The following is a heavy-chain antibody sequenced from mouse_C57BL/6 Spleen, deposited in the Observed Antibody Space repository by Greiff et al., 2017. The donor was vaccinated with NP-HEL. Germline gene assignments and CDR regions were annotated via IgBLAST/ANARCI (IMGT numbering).Heavy chain of an antibody. CDR2: IWSGGST. D-gene: IGHD1-1*01. CDR3: ARAITTVVPFDY. Sequence: VKLMESGPGLVQPSQSLSITCTVSGFSLTSYGVHWVRQSPGKGLEWLGVIWSGGSTDYNAAFISRLSISKDNSKSQVFFKMNSLQADDTAIYYCARAITTVVPFDYWGQGTTLTVSS. V-gene: IGHV2-2*01. CDR1: GFSLTSYG. J-gene: IGHJ2*01.